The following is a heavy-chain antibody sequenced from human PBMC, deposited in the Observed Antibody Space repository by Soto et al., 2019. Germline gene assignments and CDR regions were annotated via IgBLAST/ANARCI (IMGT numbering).Heavy chain of an antibody. CDR1: GFTFNSYG. V-gene: IGHV3-33*06. D-gene: IGHD5-12*01. CDR2: IWYDGSNK. Sequence: SLRLSCAASGFTFNSYGMHWVRQAPGKGLEWVAVIWYDGSNKYYADSVKGRFTISRDNSKNTLYLQMNSLRAEDTAVYYCAKDRGGRVATPFDYWGQGTLVTVSS. CDR3: AKDRGGRVATPFDY. J-gene: IGHJ4*02.